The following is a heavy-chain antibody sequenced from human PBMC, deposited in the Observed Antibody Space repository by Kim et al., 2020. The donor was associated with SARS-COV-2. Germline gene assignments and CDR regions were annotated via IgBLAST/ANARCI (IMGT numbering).Heavy chain of an antibody. CDR2: INHSGST. Sequence: SETLSLTCAVYGGSFSGYYWSWIRQPPGKGLEWIGEINHSGSTNYNPSLKSRVTISVDTSKNQFSLKLSSVTAADTAVYYCARGPPEGGPGTSSYYFDYWGQGTLVTVSS. CDR3: ARGPPEGGPGTSSYYFDY. J-gene: IGHJ4*02. CDR1: GGSFSGYY. V-gene: IGHV4-34*01. D-gene: IGHD2-15*01.